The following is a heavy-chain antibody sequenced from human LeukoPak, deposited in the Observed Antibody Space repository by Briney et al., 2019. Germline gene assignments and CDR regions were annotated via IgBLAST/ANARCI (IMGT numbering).Heavy chain of an antibody. CDR3: TRGRRATHDY. J-gene: IGHJ4*02. D-gene: IGHD1-26*01. Sequence: SLRLSCTASGFTFGDYSMNWVRQAPGKGLEWVGFIRSKAYGGTTEYAASVKGRFTISRDDSKSIAYLQMNSLKTDDTAVYYCTRGRRATHDYWGQGTLVTVSS. V-gene: IGHV3-49*04. CDR2: IRSKAYGGTT. CDR1: GFTFGDYS.